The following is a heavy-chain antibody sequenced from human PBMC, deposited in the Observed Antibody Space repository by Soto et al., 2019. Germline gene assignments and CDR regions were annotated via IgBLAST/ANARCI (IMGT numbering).Heavy chain of an antibody. V-gene: IGHV1-69*12. Sequence: QVQLVQSGAEVKKPGSSVKVSCKASGGTFSSYAISWVRQAPGQGLEWMGGIIPIFGTANYAQKFQGRVTIXAXESTSTAYMELSSLRSEDTAVYYCATDTAMVNLFDYWGQGTLVTVSS. CDR3: ATDTAMVNLFDY. D-gene: IGHD5-18*01. J-gene: IGHJ4*02. CDR2: IIPIFGTA. CDR1: GGTFSSYA.